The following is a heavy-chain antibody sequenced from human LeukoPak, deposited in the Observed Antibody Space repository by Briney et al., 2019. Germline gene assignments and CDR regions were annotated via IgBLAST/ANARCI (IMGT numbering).Heavy chain of an antibody. D-gene: IGHD3-16*01. CDR2: IYHSGST. CDR3: SRHEDPWGYFDY. V-gene: IGHV4-38-2*01. Sequence: SETLSLTCAVYGGSFSGYYWGWIRQPPAKGLEWIGSIYHSGSTYYNPSLKSRVTISVDTSKNQYPLKLSSVTAAATAQYCCSRHEDPWGYFDYWGQVTLVSVAS. CDR1: GGSFSGYY. J-gene: IGHJ4*02.